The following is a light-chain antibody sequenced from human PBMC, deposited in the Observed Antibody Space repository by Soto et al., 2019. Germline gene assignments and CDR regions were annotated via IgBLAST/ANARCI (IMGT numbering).Light chain of an antibody. V-gene: IGKV3-15*01. CDR2: GAS. CDR1: QSVSSN. J-gene: IGKJ5*01. CDR3: QQYNNWPLT. Sequence: EIVWTQSPATLSLSPGERATLSCRASQSVSSNLAWYQQKPGQAPRLLIYGASSRATGIPVRFSGSGSGTEFTLTISSLQSEDFAVYYCQQYNNWPLTFGQGTRLEIK.